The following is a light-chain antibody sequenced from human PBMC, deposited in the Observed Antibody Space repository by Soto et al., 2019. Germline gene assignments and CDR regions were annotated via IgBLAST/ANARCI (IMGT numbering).Light chain of an antibody. V-gene: IGKV1-5*03. CDR3: QQYNSHSPWT. Sequence: DIQMTQSPSTLSGSVGERVTITCRASQTISSWLAWYQQKPGKAPKLLIYKASTLKSGVPSRFSGSGSGTEFTLTISSLQPDDFATYYCQQYNSHSPWTFGQGTKV. J-gene: IGKJ1*01. CDR2: KAS. CDR1: QTISSW.